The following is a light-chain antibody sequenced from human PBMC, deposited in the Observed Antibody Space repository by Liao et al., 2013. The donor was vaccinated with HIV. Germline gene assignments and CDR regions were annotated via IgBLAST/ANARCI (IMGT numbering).Light chain of an antibody. CDR2: EDS. CDR3: QAWDGGTGV. V-gene: IGLV3-21*01. CDR1: NIGSKS. Sequence: SYELTQPPSVSVAPGKTARITCGGNNIGSKSVHWYQQKPGQSPVLVIYEDSQRPSGIPERFSGSNSGNTATLTISGTQAMDEGDYFCQAWDGGTGVFGGGTKLTVL. J-gene: IGLJ3*02.